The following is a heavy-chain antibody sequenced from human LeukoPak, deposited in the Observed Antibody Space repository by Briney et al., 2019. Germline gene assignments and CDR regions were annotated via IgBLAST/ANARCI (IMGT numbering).Heavy chain of an antibody. J-gene: IGHJ4*02. CDR2: IVVGSGNT. V-gene: IGHV1-58*01. D-gene: IGHD3-22*01. Sequence: ASVKVSCKASGFTFTSSAVQWVRQARGQRLEWIGWIVVGSGNTNYAQKFQERVTITRDMSTSTAYMELSSLRSEDTAVYYCARDPVTHDSSGYYFDYWGQGTLVTVSS. CDR1: GFTFTSSA. CDR3: ARDPVTHDSSGYYFDY.